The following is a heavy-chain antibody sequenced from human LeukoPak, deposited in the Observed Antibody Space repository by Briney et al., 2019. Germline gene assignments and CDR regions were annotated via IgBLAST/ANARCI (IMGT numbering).Heavy chain of an antibody. Sequence: PGGSLRLSCEGSGFSFSGYWMTWVRQAPGQGLEWVANINEDGSEKHYVDSVEGRFTISRDNSKNTLFLQVNSLRAEDTAVYYCAKVRTYFYHGLDVLGQGTTVTVSS. V-gene: IGHV3-7*03. CDR3: AKVRTYFYHGLDV. CDR1: GFSFSGYW. J-gene: IGHJ6*02. D-gene: IGHD1-14*01. CDR2: INEDGSEK.